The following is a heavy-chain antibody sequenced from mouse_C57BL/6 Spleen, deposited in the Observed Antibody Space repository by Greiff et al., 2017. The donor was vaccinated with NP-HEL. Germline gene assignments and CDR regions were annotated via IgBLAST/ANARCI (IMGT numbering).Heavy chain of an antibody. CDR1: GYTFTTYS. CDR2: FHPYNDDT. CDR3: ARGRAGPFDY. J-gene: IGHJ2*01. V-gene: IGHV1-47*01. Sequence: VQLVESGAELVKPGASVKMSCKASGYTFTTYSIEWMKQNPGKSLEWIGNFHPYNDDTKYNEKFKGKATLTVETSSSTVYLELSRLTSDDSADYYGARGRAGPFDYWGQGTTLTVSS.